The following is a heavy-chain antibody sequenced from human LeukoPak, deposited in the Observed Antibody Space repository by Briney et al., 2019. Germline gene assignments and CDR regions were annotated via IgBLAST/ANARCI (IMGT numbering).Heavy chain of an antibody. D-gene: IGHD2-15*01. CDR2: IYFSGNT. Sequence: SGTLSLTCTVSGGSISSYSWSWVRQPPGKGLEWIGYIYFSGNTNYNPSLKSRVTISVDTSKNQFSLKLSSVTAADTAVYYCARRYCSGGNCYADVWGKGITVTVSS. V-gene: IGHV4-59*08. CDR3: ARRYCSGGNCYADV. J-gene: IGHJ6*03. CDR1: GGSISSYS.